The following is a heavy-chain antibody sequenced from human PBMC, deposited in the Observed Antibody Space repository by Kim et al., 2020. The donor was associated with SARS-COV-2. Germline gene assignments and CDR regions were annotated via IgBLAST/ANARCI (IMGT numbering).Heavy chain of an antibody. D-gene: IGHD6-19*01. CDR1: GFSLSSHS. Sequence: GGSLRLSCVASGFSLSSHSMNWVRQAPGKGLEWVSSITTESNYIFYADSVKRRFSISRDNAENSLYLHMDSLRGEDTAVYYCAREVYSSGWFAPLGYYYGLDVWGQGTTVTVSS. CDR2: ITTESNYI. V-gene: IGHV3-21*01. CDR3: AREVYSSGWFAPLGYYYGLDV. J-gene: IGHJ6*02.